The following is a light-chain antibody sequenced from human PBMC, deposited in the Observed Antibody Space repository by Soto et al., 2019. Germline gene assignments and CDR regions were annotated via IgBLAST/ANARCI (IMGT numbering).Light chain of an antibody. Sequence: QPVLTQPASVSGSPGQSLTISCTGTSSDVGGYDSVSWYQHHPGKAPRLMIYDVSNRPSGISNRFSASKSGNTASLTISGLQAEDEANYYCSSYTSSSSVVFGGGTQLTVL. CDR3: SSYTSSSSVV. J-gene: IGLJ2*01. CDR1: SSDVGGYDS. V-gene: IGLV2-14*03. CDR2: DVS.